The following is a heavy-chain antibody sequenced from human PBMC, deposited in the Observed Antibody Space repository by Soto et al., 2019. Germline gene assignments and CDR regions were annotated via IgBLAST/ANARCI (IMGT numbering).Heavy chain of an antibody. CDR2: SSGSGGSA. CDR3: AKEPTTPGAFDI. V-gene: IGHV3-23*01. Sequence: GGSLRLSCAASGFTFSSYAMSWDRQAPGKGLEWVSVSSGSGGSAYYADSVKGRFTISRDNSKNTLYLQMNSLRAEDTAVYYCAKEPTTPGAFDIWGQGTMVTVSS. J-gene: IGHJ3*02. CDR1: GFTFSSYA. D-gene: IGHD1-7*01.